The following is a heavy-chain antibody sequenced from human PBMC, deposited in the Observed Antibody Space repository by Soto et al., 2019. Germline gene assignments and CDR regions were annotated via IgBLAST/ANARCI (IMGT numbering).Heavy chain of an antibody. CDR3: ARGQVDTRLYDY. D-gene: IGHD1-26*01. CDR1: GYSFSSYW. J-gene: IGHJ4*02. V-gene: IGHV5-51*01. CDR2: IYPSDSDT. Sequence: GESLKISCKGSGYSFSSYWIGWVRQMSGEGLEWMGIIYPSDSDTRYSPSFQGQVTISADKSIYTAYLQWSSLKASDTAMYYCARGQVDTRLYDYWGQGTQVTVSS.